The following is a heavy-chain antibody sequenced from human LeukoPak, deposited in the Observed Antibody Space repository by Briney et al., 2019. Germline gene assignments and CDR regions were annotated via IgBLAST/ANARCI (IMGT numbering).Heavy chain of an antibody. CDR1: GGSFSGYY. CDR3: ARIATFPWRGQSPYCSGGSCYNNWFDP. J-gene: IGHJ5*02. Sequence: SETLSLTCAVYGGSFSGYYWSWIRQPPGKGLEWIGEINHSGSTNYNPSLKSRVTISVDTSKNQFSLKLSSVTAADTAVYYCARIATFPWRGQSPYCSGGSCYNNWFDPWGQGTLVTVSS. CDR2: INHSGST. D-gene: IGHD2-15*01. V-gene: IGHV4-34*01.